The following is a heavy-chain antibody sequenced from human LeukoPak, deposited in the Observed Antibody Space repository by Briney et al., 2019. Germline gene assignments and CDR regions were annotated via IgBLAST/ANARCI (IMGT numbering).Heavy chain of an antibody. D-gene: IGHD4-17*01. J-gene: IGHJ4*02. CDR2: IYHSGRT. CDR1: GYSISSGYY. CDR3: ARGWGEGTVTNIEY. V-gene: IGHV4-38-2*01. Sequence: SETLSLTCAVSGYSISSGYYWGWIRQPPGKGLEWIGSIYHSGRTYYNPSLKSRLTISVDTSKNQFSLKLGSVTAEDTAVYYCARGWGEGTVTNIEYWGQGTLVTVSS.